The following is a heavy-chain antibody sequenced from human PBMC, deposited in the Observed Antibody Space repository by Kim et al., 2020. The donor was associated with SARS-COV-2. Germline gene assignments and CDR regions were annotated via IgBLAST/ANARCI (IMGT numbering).Heavy chain of an antibody. V-gene: IGHV3-23*01. J-gene: IGHJ4*02. Sequence: GGSLRLSCAASGFTFSSYAMSWVRQAPGKGLEWVSAISGSGGSTYYADSVKGRFTISRDNSKNTLYLQMNSLRAEDTAVYYCANPTEYDFWSGYSLGYWGQGTLVTVSS. D-gene: IGHD3-3*01. CDR2: ISGSGGST. CDR1: GFTFSSYA. CDR3: ANPTEYDFWSGYSLGY.